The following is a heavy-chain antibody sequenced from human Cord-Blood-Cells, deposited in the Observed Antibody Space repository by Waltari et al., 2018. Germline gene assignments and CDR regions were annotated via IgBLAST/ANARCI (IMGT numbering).Heavy chain of an antibody. V-gene: IGHV1-2*02. Sequence: QVQLVQSGAEVKKPGASVKVSCKASGYTFTGYYMHWVRQAPGQGLEWMGWINPNRGGTNYAQKFQGRVTMTRDTSISTAYMELSRLRSDDTAVYYCARGPVVPDAFDIWGQGTMVTVSS. CDR1: GYTFTGYY. D-gene: IGHD2-2*01. J-gene: IGHJ3*02. CDR2: INPNRGGT. CDR3: ARGPVVPDAFDI.